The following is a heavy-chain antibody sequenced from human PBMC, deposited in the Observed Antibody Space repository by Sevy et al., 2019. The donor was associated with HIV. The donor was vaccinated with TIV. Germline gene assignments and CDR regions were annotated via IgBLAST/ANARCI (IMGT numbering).Heavy chain of an antibody. CDR3: ARAPSGSQGPGQYFHH. CDR2: ITPNNGNT. Sequence: ASVKVSCKASGCTFTNYHITWVRQAPGQGLEWMGWITPNNGNTNYARRLQGRVTMTTDTSTATAYMELRSLRSDDTAVYYCARAPSGSQGPGQYFHHWDHGTLVTVSS. J-gene: IGHJ1*01. CDR1: GCTFTNYH. V-gene: IGHV1-18*01. D-gene: IGHD1-26*01.